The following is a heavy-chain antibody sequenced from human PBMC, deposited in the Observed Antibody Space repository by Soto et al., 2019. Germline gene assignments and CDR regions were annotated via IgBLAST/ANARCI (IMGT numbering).Heavy chain of an antibody. Sequence: GGSLRLSCATSGLTFSNYAMSWVRQAPGGGLEWVSSMSGSSSTTYYADSVRGRFTIPRDRSKNTLYLQMSSMRAEDTALYYCAKNQERELPRVLDFLGQGTLVTVSS. CDR3: AKNQERELPRVLDF. V-gene: IGHV3-23*01. D-gene: IGHD1-7*01. J-gene: IGHJ4*02. CDR1: GLTFSNYA. CDR2: MSGSSSTT.